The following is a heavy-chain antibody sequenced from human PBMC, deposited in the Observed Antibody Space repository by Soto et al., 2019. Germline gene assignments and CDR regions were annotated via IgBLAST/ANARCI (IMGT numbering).Heavy chain of an antibody. CDR2: IYHSGST. D-gene: IGHD5-12*01. Sequence: NPSETLSLTCAVSGGSISSGGYSWSWIRQPPGKGLGWIGYIYHSGSTYYNPSLKSRVTISVDRSKNQFSLKLSSVTAADTAVYYCARGRDGYKFDYWGQGTLVTVSS. J-gene: IGHJ4*02. CDR1: GGSISSGGYS. CDR3: ARGRDGYKFDY. V-gene: IGHV4-30-2*01.